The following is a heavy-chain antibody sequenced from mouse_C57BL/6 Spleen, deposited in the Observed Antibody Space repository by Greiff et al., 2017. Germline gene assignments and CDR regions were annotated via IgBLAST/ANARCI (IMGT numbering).Heavy chain of an antibody. CDR1: GYTFTSYW. J-gene: IGHJ4*01. CDR3: ARYGTYDGYPYYAMDY. V-gene: IGHV1-61*01. CDR2: IYPSDSET. D-gene: IGHD2-3*01. Sequence: QVQLQQPGAELVRPGSSVKLSCKASGYTFTSYWMDWVKQRPGQGLEWIGNIYPSDSETHYNPKFKDKATLTVDKSSSTAYMQLSSLTSEDSAVYYCARYGTYDGYPYYAMDYWGQGTSVTVSS.